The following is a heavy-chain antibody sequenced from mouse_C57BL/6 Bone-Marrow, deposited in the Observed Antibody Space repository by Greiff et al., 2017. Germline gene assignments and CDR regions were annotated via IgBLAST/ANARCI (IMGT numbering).Heavy chain of an antibody. CDR3: ARGGLRLRGDY. D-gene: IGHD3-2*02. V-gene: IGHV1-66*01. CDR2: IYPGSGNT. J-gene: IGHJ4*01. Sequence: VMLVESGPELVQPGASVKISCKASGYSFTSYYIHWVKQRPGQGLEWIGWIYPGSGNTKYNEKFKGKATLTADTSSSTAYMQLSSLTSEDSAVYYCARGGLRLRGDYWGQGTSVTVSS. CDR1: GYSFTSYY.